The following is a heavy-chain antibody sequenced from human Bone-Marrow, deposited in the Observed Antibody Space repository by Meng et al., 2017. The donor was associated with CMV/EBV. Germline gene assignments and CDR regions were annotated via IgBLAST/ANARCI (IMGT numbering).Heavy chain of an antibody. V-gene: IGHV3-73*01. D-gene: IGHD6-13*01. J-gene: IGHJ4*02. CDR2: IRSKSNDYAT. CDR1: GFTFSDSA. Sequence: GGSLRLTCTASGFTFSDSAVHWVRQAFGKGLEWVGRIRSKSNDYATAYIESVDGRFTIFRDDSTTTAYLQMSSLRPEDTAVYYCARVIAAADFFDYWGQGTLVTVSS. CDR3: ARVIAAADFFDY.